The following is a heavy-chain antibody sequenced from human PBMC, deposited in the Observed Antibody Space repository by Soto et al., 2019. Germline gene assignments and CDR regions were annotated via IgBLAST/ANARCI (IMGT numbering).Heavy chain of an antibody. CDR3: AANYSGSGTQYPPPGY. J-gene: IGHJ4*02. CDR2: ISYDGSNK. Sequence: GGSLRLSCAASVVTFSSYAMHWVRQAPGKGLEWVAVISYDGSNKYYADSVKGRCTISRDNSKNTLYLQMNSLRAEDTAVYYSAANYSGSGTQYPPPGYWGQGTLVTVSS. CDR1: VVTFSSYA. V-gene: IGHV3-30-3*01. D-gene: IGHD3-10*01.